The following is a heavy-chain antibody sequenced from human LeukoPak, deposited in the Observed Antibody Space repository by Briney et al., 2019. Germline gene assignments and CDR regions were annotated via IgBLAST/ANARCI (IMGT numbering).Heavy chain of an antibody. V-gene: IGHV4-34*01. CDR1: GGSFSGYY. D-gene: IGHD2-2*01. CDR3: ARRGPAATIDNWFDP. CDR2: INHSGST. Sequence: QTSETLSLTCAVYGGSFSGYYWSWIRQPPGKGLEWIGEINHSGSTNYNPSLKSRVTISVDTSKNQFSLKLSSVTAADTAVYYCARRGPAATIDNWFDPWGQGTLVTVSS. J-gene: IGHJ5*02.